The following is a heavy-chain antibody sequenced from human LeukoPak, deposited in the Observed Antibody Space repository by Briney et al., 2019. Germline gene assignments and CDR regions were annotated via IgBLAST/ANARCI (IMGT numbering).Heavy chain of an antibody. D-gene: IGHD2-2*02. CDR2: INPNSGGT. CDR3: ARSPRGYCSSTSCYTYWFDP. Sequence: GASVKVSCKASGYTFTGYYMHWVGQAPGQGLEWMGWINPNSGGTNYAQKFQGRVTMTRDTSISTAYMELSRLRSDDTAVYYCARSPRGYCSSTSCYTYWFDPWGQGTLVTVSS. J-gene: IGHJ5*02. V-gene: IGHV1-2*02. CDR1: GYTFTGYY.